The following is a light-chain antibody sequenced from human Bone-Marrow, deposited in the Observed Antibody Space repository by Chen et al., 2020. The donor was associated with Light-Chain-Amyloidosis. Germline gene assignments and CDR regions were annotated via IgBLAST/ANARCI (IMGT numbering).Light chain of an antibody. CDR1: QSVSSN. J-gene: IGKJ2*01. CDR3: QQYNNGPPYT. CDR2: GAS. V-gene: IGKV3-15*01. Sequence: EIVMTQSPATLSVSPGERATLSCRASQSVSSNLAWYQHKPGQAPRLLIFGASTRAAGITARFSGSGSGTEFTLTISSLQSEDFSVYFCQQYNNGPPYTFGQGTKLEIK.